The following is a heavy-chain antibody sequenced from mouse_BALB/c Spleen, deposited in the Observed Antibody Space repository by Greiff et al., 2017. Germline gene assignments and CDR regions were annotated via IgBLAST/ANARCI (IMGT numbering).Heavy chain of an antibody. CDR1: GYSITSDYA. D-gene: IGHD3-2*01. J-gene: IGHJ4*01. CDR3: ASDSSGRYYYAMDY. Sequence: ESGPGLVKPSQSLSLTCTVTGYSITSDYAWNWIRQFPGNKLEWMGYISYSGSTSYNPSLKSRISITRDTSKNQFFLQLNSVTTEDTATYYCASDSSGRYYYAMDYWGQGTSVTVSS. CDR2: ISYSGST. V-gene: IGHV3-2*02.